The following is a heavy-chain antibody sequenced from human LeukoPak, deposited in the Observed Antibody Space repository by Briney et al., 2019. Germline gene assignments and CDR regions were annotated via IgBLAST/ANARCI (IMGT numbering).Heavy chain of an antibody. CDR2: INHSGST. Sequence: TSETLSLTCAVYGGSLSGYYWSWIRQPPGKGLEWIGEINHSGSTNYNPSLKSRVTISVDTSKNQFSLKLSSVTAADTAVYYCARGCAYYDFWSGYYGNWFDPWGQGTLVTVSS. V-gene: IGHV4-34*01. D-gene: IGHD3-3*01. CDR1: GGSLSGYY. J-gene: IGHJ5*02. CDR3: ARGCAYYDFWSGYYGNWFDP.